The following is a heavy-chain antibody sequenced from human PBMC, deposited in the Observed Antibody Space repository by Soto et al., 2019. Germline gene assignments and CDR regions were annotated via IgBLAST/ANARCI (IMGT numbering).Heavy chain of an antibody. Sequence: ASVKVSCKASGYRFRSYYVHWVRQAPGQGLEWIAAFNPANGRTTYAETFHGRITITTDTSTSIVFMELSSLRSEDTAVYFCARDTSRRQIYHGMDVWGQGTTVTVSS. CDR3: ARDTSRRQIYHGMDV. D-gene: IGHD1-1*01. CDR1: GYRFRSYY. CDR2: FNPANGRT. J-gene: IGHJ6*02. V-gene: IGHV1-46*01.